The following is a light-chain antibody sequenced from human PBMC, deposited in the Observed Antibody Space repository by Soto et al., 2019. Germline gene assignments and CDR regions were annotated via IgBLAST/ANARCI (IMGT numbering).Light chain of an antibody. CDR1: TGAVTSNHH. CDR3: LIYSDAARV. J-gene: IGLJ2*01. V-gene: IGLV7-46*01. CDR2: DTS. Sequence: QAVVTQEPSLTVYPGGTVTLTCGSSTGAVTSNHHPYWFQQKAGQAPRTLIYDTSNKHSWTPARFSGSLLGDKAALTLSVAQHEEEAQYYCLIYSDAARVVGGGTQLAVL.